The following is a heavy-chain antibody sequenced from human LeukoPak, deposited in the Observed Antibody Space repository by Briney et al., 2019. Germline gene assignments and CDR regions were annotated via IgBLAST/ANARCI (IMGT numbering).Heavy chain of an antibody. CDR3: AKANSAYDYDYFDY. D-gene: IGHD5-12*01. V-gene: IGHV3-48*03. CDR2: ISSSGDTI. J-gene: IGHJ4*02. Sequence: GGSLRLSCAASGFTFSNYEMSWVRQAPGKGLEWVSYISSSGDTIYDADSVKGRFTISRDNAKNSLYLQMSSLRVEDTAVYYCAKANSAYDYDYFDYWGQGTLVTVSS. CDR1: GFTFSNYE.